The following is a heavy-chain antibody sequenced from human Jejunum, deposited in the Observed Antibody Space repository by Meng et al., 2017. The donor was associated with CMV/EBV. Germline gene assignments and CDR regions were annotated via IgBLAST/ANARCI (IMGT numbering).Heavy chain of an antibody. V-gene: IGHV1-69*05. CDR2: IIPIFGTA. J-gene: IGHJ4*02. CDR3: ARGFRSYVDYFDY. D-gene: IGHD1-26*01. Sequence: KASGGTFSSYAISWVRQDPGQGLEWMGGIIPIFGTANYAQKFQGRVTINTDESTSTAYMELSSLRSEDTAVYYCARGFRSYVDYFDYWGQGTLVTVSS. CDR1: GGTFSSYA.